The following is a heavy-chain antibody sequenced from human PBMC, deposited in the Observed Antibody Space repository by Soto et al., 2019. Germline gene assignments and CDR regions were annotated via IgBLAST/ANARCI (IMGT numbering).Heavy chain of an antibody. CDR2: INHSGST. CDR1: GGSFSGYY. V-gene: IGHV4-34*01. J-gene: IGHJ4*02. Sequence: QVQLQQWGTGLLKPSETLSLTCAVYGGSFSGYYWSWIRQPQGKGLEWIGEINHSGSTHYNPSLKSRVTISVDTSKNQLSLNVRPVTAADTAVYYCAIKDSSSLIDYWGQGTLVTVSS. CDR3: AIKDSSSLIDY. D-gene: IGHD6-6*01.